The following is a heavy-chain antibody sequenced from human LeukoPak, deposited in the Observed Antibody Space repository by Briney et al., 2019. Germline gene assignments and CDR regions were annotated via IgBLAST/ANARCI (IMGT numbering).Heavy chain of an antibody. CDR3: ARAQLHSGSYTYYYYYMDV. V-gene: IGHV1-2*02. J-gene: IGHJ6*03. CDR2: INPNSGGT. CDR1: GYTFTGYY. D-gene: IGHD1-26*01. Sequence: GASVKVSCKASGYTFTGYYMHWVRQAPGQGLEWMGWINPNSGGTNYAQKFQGRVTMTRDTSISTAYMELSRLRSDDTAVYYCARAQLHSGSYTYYYYYMDVWGKGTTVTVSS.